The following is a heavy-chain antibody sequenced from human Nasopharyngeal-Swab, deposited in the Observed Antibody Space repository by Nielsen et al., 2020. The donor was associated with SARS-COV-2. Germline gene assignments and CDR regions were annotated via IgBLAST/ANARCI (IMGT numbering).Heavy chain of an antibody. CDR2: INHSGST. D-gene: IGHD6-13*01. V-gene: IGHV4-34*01. Sequence: PGKGLEWIGEINHSGSTNYNPSLKSRVTISVDTSKNQFSLKLSSVTAADTAAYYCARSIAAAGNFPRIRVFPDVWGKGTTVTVSS. CDR3: ARSIAAAGNFPRIRVFPDV. J-gene: IGHJ6*04.